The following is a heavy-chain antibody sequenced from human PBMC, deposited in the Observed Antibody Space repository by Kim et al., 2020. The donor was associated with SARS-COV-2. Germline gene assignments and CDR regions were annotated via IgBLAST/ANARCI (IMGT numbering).Heavy chain of an antibody. CDR2: IYRDDDK. D-gene: IGHD3-16*01. V-gene: IGHV2-5*02. CDR3: AHRHAYLNAFEI. J-gene: IGHJ3*02. CDR1: GFSLSTSGVG. Sequence: SGSTLVKPTQTLTLTCTFSGFSLSTSGVGVCWIRQPPGKALEWLSLIYRDDDKRYSPTLKSRLTITKDTSKNQVVLTMTNMDPVDTATYYCAHRHAYLNAFEIWGQGTMVTVSS.